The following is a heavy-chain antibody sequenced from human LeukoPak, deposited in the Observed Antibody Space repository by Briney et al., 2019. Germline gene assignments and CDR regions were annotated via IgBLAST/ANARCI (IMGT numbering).Heavy chain of an antibody. CDR1: GFTFSSYA. D-gene: IGHD5-24*01. CDR2: ISGSGGST. J-gene: IGHJ4*02. Sequence: GGSLRLSCAASGFTFSSYAMSWVRQAPRKGLEWVSAISGSGGSTYYADSVKGRFTISRDHSKNTLYLQMNSLSAEDTAVYYWAKNDVTGMATIFCVGYWGQGTLVTVSS. CDR3: AKNDVTGMATIFCVGY. V-gene: IGHV3-23*01.